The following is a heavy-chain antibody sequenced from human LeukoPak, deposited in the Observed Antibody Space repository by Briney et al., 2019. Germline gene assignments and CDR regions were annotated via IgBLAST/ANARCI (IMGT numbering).Heavy chain of an antibody. D-gene: IGHD1-1*01. CDR1: GFTFSSYA. V-gene: IGHV3-23*01. J-gene: IGHJ4*02. CDR3: ARDTPTWERPIDY. Sequence: PGGSLRLSCAASGFTFSSYAMSWVRQAPGKGLEWVSAISGSGGSTYYADSVKGRFTISRDNAKNSLYLQMNSLRAEDTAVYYCARDTPTWERPIDYWGQGTLVTVSS. CDR2: ISGSGGST.